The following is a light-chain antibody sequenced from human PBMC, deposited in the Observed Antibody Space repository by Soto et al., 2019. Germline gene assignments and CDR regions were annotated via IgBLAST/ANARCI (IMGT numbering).Light chain of an antibody. CDR2: DVS. J-gene: IGLJ1*01. V-gene: IGLV2-11*01. CDR3: CSYAGSYTHV. Sequence: QSALTQPRSLSGSPGQSVTISCTGTSSDVGGYNFVSWYQQHPGKAPKLMIYDVSNRPSGVSNRFSGSKSGNTASLTISGLQAEDEADYYCCSYAGSYTHVFGTGTKLTVL. CDR1: SSDVGGYNF.